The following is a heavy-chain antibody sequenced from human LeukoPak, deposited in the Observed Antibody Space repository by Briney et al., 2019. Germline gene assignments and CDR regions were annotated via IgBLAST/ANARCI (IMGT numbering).Heavy chain of an antibody. Sequence: ASVKVSCKASGYTFTGYYMHWVRQAPGQGLEWMGWINPNSGGTNYAQKFQGRVTMTRDTSISTAYMELSRLRSDDTAVYYCVRGAGIMITFGGVIVPYYFDYWGQGTLVTVSS. J-gene: IGHJ4*02. CDR3: VRGAGIMITFGGVIVPYYFDY. D-gene: IGHD3-16*02. V-gene: IGHV1-2*02. CDR1: GYTFTGYY. CDR2: INPNSGGT.